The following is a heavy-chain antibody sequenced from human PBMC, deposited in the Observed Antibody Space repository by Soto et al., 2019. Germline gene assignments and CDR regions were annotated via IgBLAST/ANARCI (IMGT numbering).Heavy chain of an antibody. D-gene: IGHD2-15*01. CDR2: IYPGDSDT. Sequence: GESLKISCKGSGYSFTSYWIGWVRQMPGKGLEWMGIIYPGDSDTRYSPSFQGQVTISADKSISTAYLQWSSLKASDTAMYYCAIPPTAHCSGGSCHLDYWGQGTLVTVSS. CDR1: GYSFTSYW. V-gene: IGHV5-51*01. J-gene: IGHJ4*02. CDR3: AIPPTAHCSGGSCHLDY.